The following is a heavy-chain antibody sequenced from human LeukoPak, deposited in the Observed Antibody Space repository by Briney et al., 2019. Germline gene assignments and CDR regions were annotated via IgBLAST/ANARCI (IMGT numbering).Heavy chain of an antibody. J-gene: IGHJ4*02. D-gene: IGHD5-24*01. CDR3: AKGGVEMATISDFDY. CDR2: ISWNSGSI. CDR1: GFTFDDYA. V-gene: IGHV3-9*01. Sequence: GRSLRLSCAASGFTFDDYAMHWVRQAPGEGLEWVSGISWNSGSIGYADSVKGRFTISRDNAKNSLYLQMNSLRAEDTALYYCAKGGVEMATISDFDYWGQGTLVTVSS.